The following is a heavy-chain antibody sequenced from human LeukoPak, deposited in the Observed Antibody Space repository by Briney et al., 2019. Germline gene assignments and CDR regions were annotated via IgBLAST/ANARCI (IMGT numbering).Heavy chain of an antibody. D-gene: IGHD1-26*01. V-gene: IGHV1-46*01. Sequence: ASVKVSCKASGYTFTSYYMHWVRQAPGQGLEWMGIINPSGGSTCYAQKFQGRVTMTRDMSTSTVYMELSSLRSEDTAVYYCARDRYGWELLDAFDIWGQGTMVTVSS. J-gene: IGHJ3*02. CDR1: GYTFTSYY. CDR3: ARDRYGWELLDAFDI. CDR2: INPSGGST.